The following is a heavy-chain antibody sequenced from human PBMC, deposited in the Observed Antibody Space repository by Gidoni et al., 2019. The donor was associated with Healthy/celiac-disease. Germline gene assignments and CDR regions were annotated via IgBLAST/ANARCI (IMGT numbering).Heavy chain of an antibody. CDR2: IDPSDSYT. J-gene: IGHJ4*02. CDR1: GYSFTSYW. CDR3: ARHRSSSWNFDY. D-gene: IGHD6-13*01. V-gene: IGHV5-10-1*03. Sequence: EVQLVQSGAEVKKPGEFLRISCKGSGYSFTSYWISWVRQMPGKGLEWMGRIDPSDSYTNYSPSFQGHVTISADKSISTAYLQWSSLKASDTAMYYCARHRSSSWNFDYWGQGTLVTVSS.